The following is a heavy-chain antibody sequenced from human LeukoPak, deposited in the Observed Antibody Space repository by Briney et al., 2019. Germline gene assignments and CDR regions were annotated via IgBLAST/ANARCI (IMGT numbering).Heavy chain of an antibody. V-gene: IGHV3-21*01. CDR2: ISSSSSYI. D-gene: IGHD4/OR15-4a*01. J-gene: IGHJ4*02. Sequence: PGGSLRLSCAASGFTFSSYSMNWVRQAPGKGLEWVSSISSSSSYIYYADSVKGRFTITRDNAKNSLYLQMNSLRAEDTAVYYCARGPVTMGDYWGQGTLVTVSS. CDR1: GFTFSSYS. CDR3: ARGPVTMGDY.